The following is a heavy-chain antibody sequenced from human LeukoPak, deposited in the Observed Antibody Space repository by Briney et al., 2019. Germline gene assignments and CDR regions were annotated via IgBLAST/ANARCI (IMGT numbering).Heavy chain of an antibody. D-gene: IGHD6-19*01. V-gene: IGHV3-11*04. Sequence: PGGSLRLSCAASGFTFSDYYMSWIRQAPGKGLEWVSYISSSGSTIYYADSVKGRFTISRDNSKNTLYLQMNSLRAEDTAVYYCARLVGSEWLVPSYFDYWGQGTLDTVSS. J-gene: IGHJ4*02. CDR1: GFTFSDYY. CDR2: ISSSGSTI. CDR3: ARLVGSEWLVPSYFDY.